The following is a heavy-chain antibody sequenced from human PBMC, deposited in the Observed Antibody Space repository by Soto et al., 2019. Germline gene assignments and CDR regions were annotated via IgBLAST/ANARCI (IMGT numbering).Heavy chain of an antibody. CDR1: GGSINSSEYY. CDR3: ARDVRGSSGRRVDV. J-gene: IGHJ6*02. V-gene: IGHV4-31*03. D-gene: IGHD3-10*01. Sequence: VQLQQSGPGLVKPSQTLSLTCTVSGGSINSSEYYWSWIRQHPGKGLEWIGHIYYSGSTYYNPSLKSRVAISVDTSNNNFSLKLSSVTAADTAVCYCARDVRGSSGRRVDVWGQGTTVTVSS. CDR2: IYYSGST.